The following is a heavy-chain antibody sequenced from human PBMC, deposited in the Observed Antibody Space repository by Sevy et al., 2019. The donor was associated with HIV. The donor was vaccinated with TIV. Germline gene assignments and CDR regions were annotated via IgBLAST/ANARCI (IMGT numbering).Heavy chain of an antibody. CDR1: DGSFSGYY. J-gene: IGHJ5*02. D-gene: IGHD2-2*01. Sequence: SETLSLTCGVHDGSFSGYYWNWIRQLPGKGLEWIGEINESGITYYNPSLKSRVTISVDTSKKQFSLKLNSVTAADTAVYFCARPPPVVVVPGAPSWFDPWGQGTLVTVSS. CDR2: INESGIT. V-gene: IGHV4-34*01. CDR3: ARPPPVVVVPGAPSWFDP.